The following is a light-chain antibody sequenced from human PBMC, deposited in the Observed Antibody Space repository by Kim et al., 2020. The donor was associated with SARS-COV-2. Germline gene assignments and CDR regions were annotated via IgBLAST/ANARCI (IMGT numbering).Light chain of an antibody. V-gene: IGLV3-19*01. Sequence: SSELTQDPAVSVALGQTVRITCQGDSLRPYYANWYQQKPGQAPRVVIYGKNNRPSGIPDRFSGSSSGDTASLTITGAQAEDEADYYCNYRDTSGDRVVFGGGTQLTVL. CDR2: GKN. J-gene: IGLJ2*01. CDR1: SLRPYY. CDR3: NYRDTSGDRVV.